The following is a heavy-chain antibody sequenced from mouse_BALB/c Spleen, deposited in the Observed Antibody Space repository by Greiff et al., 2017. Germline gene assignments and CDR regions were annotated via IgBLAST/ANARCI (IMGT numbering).Heavy chain of an antibody. Sequence: EVKVVESGGGLVQPGGSRKLSCAASGFTFSSFGMHWVRQAPEKGLEWVAYISSGSSTIYYADTVKGRFTISRDNPKNTLFLQMTSLRSEDTAMYDGARDRYGGRYYAMDYWGQGTSVTVAS. J-gene: IGHJ4*01. D-gene: IGHD2-14*01. V-gene: IGHV5-17*02. CDR1: GFTFSSFG. CDR3: ARDRYGGRYYAMDY. CDR2: ISSGSSTI.